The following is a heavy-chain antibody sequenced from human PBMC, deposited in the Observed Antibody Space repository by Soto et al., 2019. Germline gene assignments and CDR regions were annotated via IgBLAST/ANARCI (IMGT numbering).Heavy chain of an antibody. Sequence: GGSLRLSCAASGFTFSSYGMHWVRQAPGKGLEWVAVIWYDGSNKYYADSVKGRFTISRDNSKNTLYLQMNSLRAEDTAVYYCARDAREPGYSYGSLGYYFDYWGQGTLVTVSS. V-gene: IGHV3-33*01. CDR3: ARDAREPGYSYGSLGYYFDY. J-gene: IGHJ4*02. CDR1: GFTFSSYG. CDR2: IWYDGSNK. D-gene: IGHD5-18*01.